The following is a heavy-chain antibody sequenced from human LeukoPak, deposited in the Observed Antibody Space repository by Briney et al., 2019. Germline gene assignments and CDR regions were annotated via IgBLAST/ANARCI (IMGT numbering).Heavy chain of an antibody. J-gene: IGHJ5*02. CDR2: IYYSGST. Sequence: SETLSLTCTVSGGSISSYYWSWIRQPPGKGLEWIGYIYYSGSTNYNPSLKSRVTISVDTSKNQFSLKLSSVTAADTAVYYCARGYDFWSGYPFDPWGQGTLVTVSP. V-gene: IGHV4-59*01. D-gene: IGHD3-3*01. CDR1: GGSISSYY. CDR3: ARGYDFWSGYPFDP.